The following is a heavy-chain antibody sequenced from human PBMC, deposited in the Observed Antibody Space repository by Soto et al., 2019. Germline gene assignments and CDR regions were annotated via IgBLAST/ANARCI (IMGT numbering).Heavy chain of an antibody. V-gene: IGHV3-23*01. CDR3: AKGRGYCSGGSCYSAFLDY. CDR1: GFTFSSYA. J-gene: IGHJ4*02. CDR2: ISGSGGST. D-gene: IGHD2-15*01. Sequence: EVQLLESGGGLVQPGGSLRLSCAASGFTFSSYAMSWVRQAPGKGLEWVSSISGSGGSTYDADSVKGRFTISRDNSKNTLYLQMNSLRAEDTAVYYCAKGRGYCSGGSCYSAFLDYWGQGTLVTVSS.